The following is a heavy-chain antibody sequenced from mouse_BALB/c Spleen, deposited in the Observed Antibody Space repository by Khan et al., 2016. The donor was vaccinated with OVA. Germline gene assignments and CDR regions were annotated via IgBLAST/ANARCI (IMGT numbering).Heavy chain of an antibody. Sequence: EVKLEESGGGLVQPGGSMKLSCGASGFTFSNYWMNWVRQSPEKGFEWVAEIRLKSNIYATHYAESVRGRFTISRDDSRSSVYLQMNDLGAEDTGIYDCARGWDWYFDVWGAGTTVTVSS. CDR3: ARGWDWYFDV. D-gene: IGHD3-3*01. CDR2: IRLKSNIYAT. CDR1: GFTFSNYW. V-gene: IGHV6-6*02. J-gene: IGHJ1*01.